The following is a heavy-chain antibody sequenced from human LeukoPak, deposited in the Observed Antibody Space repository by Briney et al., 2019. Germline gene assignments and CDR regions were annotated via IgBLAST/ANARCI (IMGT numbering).Heavy chain of an antibody. Sequence: GGSLRLSCAASGFTVSSNYMSWVRQAPGKGLEWVSVIYSGGSTYYADSVKGRFTISRDNSKNTLYLQMNSLRAEDAAVYYCAKAPVTTCRGAYCYPFDYWGQGTLVTVSS. CDR1: GFTVSSNY. CDR2: IYSGGST. CDR3: AKAPVTTCRGAYCYPFDY. D-gene: IGHD2-21*01. J-gene: IGHJ4*02. V-gene: IGHV3-53*01.